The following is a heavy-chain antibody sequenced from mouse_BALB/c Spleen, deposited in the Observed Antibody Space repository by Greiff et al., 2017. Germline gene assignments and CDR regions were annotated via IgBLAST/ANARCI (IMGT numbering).Heavy chain of an antibody. CDR2: IRNKANGYTT. Sequence: EVKLVESGGGLVQPGGSLRLSCATSGFTFTDYYMSWVRQPPGKALEWLGFIRNKANGYTTEYSASVKGRFTISRDNSQSILYLQMNTLRAEDSATYYCARDRDYYDSSLFAYWGQGTLVTVSA. V-gene: IGHV7-3*02. CDR3: ARDRDYYDSSLFAY. J-gene: IGHJ3*01. CDR1: GFTFTDYY. D-gene: IGHD1-1*01.